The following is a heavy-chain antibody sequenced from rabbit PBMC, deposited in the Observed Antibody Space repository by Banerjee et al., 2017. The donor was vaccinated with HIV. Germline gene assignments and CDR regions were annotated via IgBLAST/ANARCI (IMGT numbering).Heavy chain of an antibody. D-gene: IGHD6-1*01. Sequence: QEQLVESGGGLVQPEGSLTLTCKASGFDFSSNALCWVRQPPGKRPEWIACIYGGDGSTSHASWVNGRFTISRSTSLNTVTLQMTSLTAADTATYFCARGWSGYAGYGYASPFNLWGQGTLVTVS. CDR3: ARGWSGYAGYGYASPFNL. J-gene: IGHJ4*01. V-gene: IGHV1S47*01. CDR2: IYGGDGST. CDR1: GFDFSSNA.